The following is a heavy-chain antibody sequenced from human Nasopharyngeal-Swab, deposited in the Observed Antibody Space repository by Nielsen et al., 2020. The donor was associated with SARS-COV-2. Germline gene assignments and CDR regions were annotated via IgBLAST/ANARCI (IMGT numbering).Heavy chain of an antibody. J-gene: IGHJ4*02. CDR2: IKSKTDGGTT. CDR3: TTDRSSGWYGRFDY. Sequence: GESLRLSCAASGSWFNNAWMSWVRQAPGKGLEWVGRIKSKTDGGTTDYAAPVKGRFTISRDDSKNTLYLQMNSLKTEDTAVYYCTTDRSSGWYGRFDYWGQGTLVTVSS. D-gene: IGHD6-19*01. V-gene: IGHV3-15*01. CDR1: GSWFNNAW.